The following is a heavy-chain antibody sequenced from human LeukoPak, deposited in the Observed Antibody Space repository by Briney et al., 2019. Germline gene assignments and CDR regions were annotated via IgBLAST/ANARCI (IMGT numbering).Heavy chain of an antibody. J-gene: IGHJ4*01. CDR1: GFTFSSYG. CDR2: ISYDGSNK. V-gene: IGHV3-30*18. Sequence: GGSLRLSCAASGFTFSSYGMHWVRQAPGKGLEWVAVISYDGSNKYYADSVKGRFTISRDNSKNTLYLQMNSLRAEDTAVYYRAKGEKNDYRGQGTLVTVSS. CDR3: AKGEKNDY.